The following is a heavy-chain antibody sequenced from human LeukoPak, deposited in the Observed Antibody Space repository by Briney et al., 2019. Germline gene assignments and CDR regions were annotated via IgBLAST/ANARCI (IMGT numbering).Heavy chain of an antibody. Sequence: SQTLSLTCTVSGGPISRGGYYGSRIRQHPGKGLEWIGYIYYGGNTYYNPTLKSRVNISIDTSKNQLSLKLSSVTAADTAAYYCARAIYGSGNYVDKWGQGTLVTVSS. CDR3: ARAIYGSGNYVDK. CDR2: IYYGGNT. J-gene: IGHJ4*02. V-gene: IGHV4-31*03. D-gene: IGHD3-10*01. CDR1: GGPISRGGYY.